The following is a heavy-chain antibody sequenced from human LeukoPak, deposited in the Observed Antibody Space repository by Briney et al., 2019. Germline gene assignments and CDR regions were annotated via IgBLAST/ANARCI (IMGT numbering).Heavy chain of an antibody. J-gene: IGHJ6*03. CDR3: ARLGRQQWLAPGGYYNMDV. Sequence: SETLSLTCTVSGGSISSYYWSWIRQPPGRGLEWIGYIYYSGSTNYNPSLKSRVTISVDTSKNQFSLKLSSVTPEDTAVYYCARLGRQQWLAPGGYYNMDVWGKGTTVTISS. CDR1: GGSISSYY. CDR2: IYYSGST. V-gene: IGHV4-59*12. D-gene: IGHD6-19*01.